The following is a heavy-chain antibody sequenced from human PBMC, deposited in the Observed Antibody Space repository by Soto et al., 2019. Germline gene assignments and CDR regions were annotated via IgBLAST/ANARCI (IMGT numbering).Heavy chain of an antibody. D-gene: IGHD5-12*01. J-gene: IGHJ5*02. V-gene: IGHV4-31*03. CDR1: GGSISSGGYY. CDR2: IYYSGST. Sequence: SETLSLTCTVSGGSISSGGYYWSWIRQHPGKGLEWIGYIYYSGSTYYNPSLKSRVTISVDTSKNQFSLELSSVTAADTAVYYCAREWNSGYAPNWFYPWGQGTLLTVSS. CDR3: AREWNSGYAPNWFYP.